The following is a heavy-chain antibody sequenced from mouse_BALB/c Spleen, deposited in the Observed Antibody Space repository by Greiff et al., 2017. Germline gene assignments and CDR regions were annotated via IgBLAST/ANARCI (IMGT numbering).Heavy chain of an antibody. Sequence: QVQLKQSGPGLVAPSQSLSITCTVSGFSLTGYGVNWVRQPPGKGLEWLGMIWGDGSTDYNSALKSRLSISKDNSKSQVFLKMNSLQTDDTARYYCARHGNYYAMDYWGQGTSVTVSS. V-gene: IGHV2-6-7*01. CDR3: ARHGNYYAMDY. D-gene: IGHD2-1*01. CDR2: IWGDGST. J-gene: IGHJ4*01. CDR1: GFSLTGYG.